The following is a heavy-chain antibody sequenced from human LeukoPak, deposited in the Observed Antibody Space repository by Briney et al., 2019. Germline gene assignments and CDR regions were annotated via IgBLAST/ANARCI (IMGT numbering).Heavy chain of an antibody. Sequence: GGSLRLSCAASGFTFSSYSMNWVRQAPGKGLEWVSSVSSSSSYIYYADSVKGRFTISRDNAKNSLYLQMNSLRAEDTAIYYCARDASYHYGSGSYDDYWGQGTLVTVSS. D-gene: IGHD3-10*01. CDR2: VSSSSSYI. CDR3: ARDASYHYGSGSYDDY. V-gene: IGHV3-21*01. CDR1: GFTFSSYS. J-gene: IGHJ4*02.